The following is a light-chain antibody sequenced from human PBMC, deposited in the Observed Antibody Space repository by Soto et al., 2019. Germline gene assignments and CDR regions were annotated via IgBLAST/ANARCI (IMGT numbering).Light chain of an antibody. Sequence: QLVLTQSPSASASLGASVKLTCTLSSGHSSYAIAWHQQQPEKGPRYLMKINSDGSHSRGDGIPDRFSGSSSGAERYLTISSLQSEDEADYSCQTWGTGIQVFGGGTKVTVL. CDR3: QTWGTGIQV. CDR2: INSDGSH. CDR1: SGHSSYA. J-gene: IGLJ2*01. V-gene: IGLV4-69*01.